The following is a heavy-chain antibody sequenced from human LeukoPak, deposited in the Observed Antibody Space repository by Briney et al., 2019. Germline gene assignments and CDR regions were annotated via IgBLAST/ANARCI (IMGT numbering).Heavy chain of an antibody. CDR1: EFTLNTIP. CDR3: AKDLSWSGYPLWYFDY. Sequence: GGSLRLSCEASEFTLNTIPMTWVRQAPGKGLEWVSYIGRTDNRVYYADSVKGRFTISRDNSKNTLYLQMNSLRAEDTAVYYCAKDLSWSGYPLWYFDYWGQGTLVTVSS. CDR2: IGRTDNRV. V-gene: IGHV3-23*01. D-gene: IGHD3-3*01. J-gene: IGHJ4*02.